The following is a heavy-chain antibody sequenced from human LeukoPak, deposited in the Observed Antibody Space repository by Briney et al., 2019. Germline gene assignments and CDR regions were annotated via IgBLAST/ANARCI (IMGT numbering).Heavy chain of an antibody. D-gene: IGHD6-6*01. V-gene: IGHV3-23*01. CDR2: IGGGGGGT. CDR1: GFTVSSNY. J-gene: IGHJ4*02. CDR3: ARRLPTARTGFDC. Sequence: GGSLRLSCAASGFTVSSNYMSWVRQAPGKGLEWVSAIGGGGGGTYYADSVKGRFTISRDNSKNTLYLQMSSLRAEDTAVYYCARRLPTARTGFDCWGQGTLVTVSS.